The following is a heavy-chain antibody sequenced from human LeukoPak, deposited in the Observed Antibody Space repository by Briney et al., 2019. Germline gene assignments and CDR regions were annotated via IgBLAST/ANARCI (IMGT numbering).Heavy chain of an antibody. Sequence: PSETLSLTCTVSGGSISSGGYYWSWIRQHPGKGLEWIGYIYYSGSTYYNPSLKSRVTISVDTSKNQFSLKLSSVTAADTAVYYCARVFSGPYAYYGMDVWGQGTTVTVSS. D-gene: IGHD3-9*01. J-gene: IGHJ6*02. CDR1: GGSISSGGYY. CDR3: ARVFSGPYAYYGMDV. CDR2: IYYSGST. V-gene: IGHV4-31*03.